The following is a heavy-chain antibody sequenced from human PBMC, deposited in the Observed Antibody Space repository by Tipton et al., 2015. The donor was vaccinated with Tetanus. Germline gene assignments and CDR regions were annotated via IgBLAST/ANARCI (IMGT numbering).Heavy chain of an antibody. V-gene: IGHV3-48*01. CDR2: ISSDSRTL. CDR3: ARGRGSSWFYV. D-gene: IGHD6-13*01. CDR1: GFTVSSNY. Sequence: SLRLSCAASGFTVSSNYMSWVRQAPGKGLEWLSFISSDSRTLFYAESVKGRFTISRDNAQNSLYLQINGLRAEDTALYYCARGRGSSWFYVWGQGTMVIVSS. J-gene: IGHJ3*01.